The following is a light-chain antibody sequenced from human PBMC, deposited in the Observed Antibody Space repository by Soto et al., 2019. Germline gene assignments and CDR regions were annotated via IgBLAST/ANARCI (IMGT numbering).Light chain of an antibody. CDR3: QQSYSTPRT. Sequence: DIQMTQSPSSLSASVGDRVTITCRASQSISSYLNWYQQKPGKAPKLLIYAASSLQSGVPSRFSGSGSGTDFTITISSLQPEDFATYYCQQSYSTPRTFGQGRKV. CDR1: QSISSY. CDR2: AAS. V-gene: IGKV1-39*01. J-gene: IGKJ1*01.